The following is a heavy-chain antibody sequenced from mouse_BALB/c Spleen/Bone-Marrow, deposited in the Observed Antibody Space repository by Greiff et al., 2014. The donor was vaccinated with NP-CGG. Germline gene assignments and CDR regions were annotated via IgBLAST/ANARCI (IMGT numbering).Heavy chain of an antibody. J-gene: IGHJ4*01. CDR1: GYTFTSYW. D-gene: IGHD1-2*01. V-gene: IGHV1-87*01. CDR3: ARRDYGIRENYYAMDY. Sequence: QVQLQQSGAELARPGASVKLSCKASGYTFTSYWMQWVKQRHGQGLEWIGAIYPGDGDTRYTQKFKGKATLTADKSSSTAYMQLSSLASEDSAVYYCARRDYGIRENYYAMDYWGQGTSVTVSS. CDR2: IYPGDGDT.